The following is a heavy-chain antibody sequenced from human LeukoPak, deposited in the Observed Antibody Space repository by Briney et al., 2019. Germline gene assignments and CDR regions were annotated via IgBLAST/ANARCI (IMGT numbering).Heavy chain of an antibody. CDR2: ISAYNGNT. D-gene: IGHD4-17*01. CDR1: GYTFTSYG. CDR3: ATGAYATYFDY. Sequence: GASVKVSCKASGYTFTSYGISWVRQAPGQGLEWMGWISAYNGNTNYAQKLQGRVTMTTDTSTSTAYMELSSLRSEDTAVYYCATGAYATYFDYWGQGTLVTVSS. V-gene: IGHV1-18*01. J-gene: IGHJ4*02.